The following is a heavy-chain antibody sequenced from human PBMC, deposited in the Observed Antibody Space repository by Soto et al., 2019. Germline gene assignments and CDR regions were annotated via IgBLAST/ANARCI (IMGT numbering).Heavy chain of an antibody. V-gene: IGHV1-8*01. CDR3: ARDRGILKQSNFDY. J-gene: IGHJ4*02. Sequence: QVQLVQSGAEVKKPGASVKVSCKASGYTFTSYDINWVRQSTGQGLEWMGWMNPNSGNTGYAQKFQGRVTMTRNTSISTAYMELSSLRSEDTAVYYCARDRGILKQSNFDYWGQGTLVTVSS. D-gene: IGHD2-2*01. CDR1: GYTFTSYD. CDR2: MNPNSGNT.